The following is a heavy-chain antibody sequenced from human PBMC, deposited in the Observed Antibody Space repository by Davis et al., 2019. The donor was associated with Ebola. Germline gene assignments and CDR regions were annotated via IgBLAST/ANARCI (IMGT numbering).Heavy chain of an antibody. CDR1: GYTFTSYY. D-gene: IGHD3-3*01. J-gene: IGHJ5*02. Sequence: ASVKVSCKASGYTFTSYYMHWVRQAPGQGLEWMGWISAYNGNTNYAQKLQGRVTMTTDTSTSTAYMELRSLRSDDTAVYYCARDGRYDFWSGYYARQPYNWFDPWGQGTLVTVSS. CDR3: ARDGRYDFWSGYYARQPYNWFDP. CDR2: ISAYNGNT. V-gene: IGHV1-18*04.